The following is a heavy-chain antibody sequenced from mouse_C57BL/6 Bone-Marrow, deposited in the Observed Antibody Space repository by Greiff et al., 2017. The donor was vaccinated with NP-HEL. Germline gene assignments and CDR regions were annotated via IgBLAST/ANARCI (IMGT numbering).Heavy chain of an antibody. CDR3: ARLLTGTGRAKDY. V-gene: IGHV1-55*01. Sequence: VQLQQPGAELVKPGASVKMSCKASGYTFTSYWITWVKQRPGQGLEWIGDIYPGSGSTNYNEKFKSKATLTVDTSSRTAYMQLSSLTSEDSAVYYCARLLTGTGRAKDYWGQGTSVTVSS. J-gene: IGHJ4*01. CDR2: IYPGSGST. D-gene: IGHD4-1*01. CDR1: GYTFTSYW.